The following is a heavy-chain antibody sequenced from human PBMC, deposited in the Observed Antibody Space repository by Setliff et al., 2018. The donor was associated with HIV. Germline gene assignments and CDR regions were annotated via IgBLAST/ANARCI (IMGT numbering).Heavy chain of an antibody. CDR1: GFSFSSYS. V-gene: IGHV3-48*01. D-gene: IGHD3-22*01. CDR2: IYTGSNTI. J-gene: IGHJ6*03. Sequence: PGGSLRLSCVGSGFSFSSYSMSWVRRAPGKGLEWIAYIYTGSNTIFYGDSAEGRFTISRDNVKNTVYLEMNSLRAEDTAVYYCARVDSSGYQLHDYYYYYMDVWGKGTTVTVSS. CDR3: ARVDSSGYQLHDYYYYYMDV.